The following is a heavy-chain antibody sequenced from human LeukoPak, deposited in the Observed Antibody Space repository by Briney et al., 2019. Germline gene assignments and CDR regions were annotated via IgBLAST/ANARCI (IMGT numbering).Heavy chain of an antibody. D-gene: IGHD2-2*02. CDR1: GYTFTSYY. J-gene: IGHJ4*02. CDR2: INPSGGST. CDR3: ARANNIYCSSTSCYRRYFDY. Sequence: ASVKVPCKASGYTFTSYYMHWVRQAPGQGLEWMGIINPSGGSTSYAQKFQGRVTMTRDMSTSTVYMELSSLRSEDTAVYYCARANNIYCSSTSCYRRYFDYWGQGTLVTVSS. V-gene: IGHV1-46*01.